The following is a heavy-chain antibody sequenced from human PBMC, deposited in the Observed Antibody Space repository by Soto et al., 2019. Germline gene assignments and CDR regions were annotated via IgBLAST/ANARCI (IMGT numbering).Heavy chain of an antibody. V-gene: IGHV4-39*02. CDR1: DDSINSDKYY. CDR2: IYYSGNA. Sequence: SETLSLTCSVSDDSINSDKYYWGWIRQPPGKGLEWIGSIYYSGNAYYNPSLKTRVTISLDKSRSQFSLKLNSVTAADSAVYYCARDSDCTNGVCYSGWFDPWGQGTLVTVSS. CDR3: ARDSDCTNGVCYSGWFDP. D-gene: IGHD2-8*01. J-gene: IGHJ5*02.